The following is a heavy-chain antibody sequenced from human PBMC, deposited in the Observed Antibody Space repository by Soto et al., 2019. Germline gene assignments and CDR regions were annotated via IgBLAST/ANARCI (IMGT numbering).Heavy chain of an antibody. CDR2: ISGTSRTI. Sequence: GGSLRLSCAASGFRFSGYSMNWVRQAPGKGLEWVSYISGTSRTIYYADSVKGRFTISRDNAKGSLYLQMSSLRSDDTAVYYCARDWGYDSSGYPHPAGWFDPWGQGTLVTVSS. CDR1: GFRFSGYS. V-gene: IGHV3-48*04. D-gene: IGHD3-22*01. CDR3: ARDWGYDSSGYPHPAGWFDP. J-gene: IGHJ5*02.